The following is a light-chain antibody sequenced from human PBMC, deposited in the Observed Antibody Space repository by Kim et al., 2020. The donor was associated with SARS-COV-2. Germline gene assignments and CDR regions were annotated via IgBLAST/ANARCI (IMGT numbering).Light chain of an antibody. CDR3: QQRSDGNT. Sequence: LSFSPGERATPSGRASQSVSSSLAWYQQKPGQAPRLLIYDASNWATGIPARFSGSGSGTDFTLTISSLEPEDFAVYYCQQRSDGNTFGQGTKLEI. CDR2: DAS. V-gene: IGKV3-11*01. CDR1: QSVSSS. J-gene: IGKJ2*01.